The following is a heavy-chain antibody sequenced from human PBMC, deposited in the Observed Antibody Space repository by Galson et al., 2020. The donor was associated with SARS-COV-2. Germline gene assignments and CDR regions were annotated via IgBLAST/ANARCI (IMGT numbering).Heavy chain of an antibody. CDR3: ARTGGSYMDY. Sequence: TGGSLRLSCAASGLTFSSYAMHWVRQAPGKGLEWVAVISYDGSNKYYADSVKGRFTISRDNSKNTLYLQMNSLRAEDTAVYYCARTGGSYMDYWGQGTLVTVSS. CDR1: GLTFSSYA. V-gene: IGHV3-30-3*01. CDR2: ISYDGSNK. D-gene: IGHD1-26*01. J-gene: IGHJ4*02.